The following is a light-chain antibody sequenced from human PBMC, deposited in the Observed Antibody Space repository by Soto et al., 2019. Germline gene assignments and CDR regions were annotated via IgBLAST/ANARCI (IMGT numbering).Light chain of an antibody. J-gene: IGKJ1*01. V-gene: IGKV3-20*01. CDR1: QSVASRN. CDR2: GAS. Sequence: ESVLTQSPGTLSLSPGERATLSCRASQSVASRNLAWYQQKSGQAPRLLIYGASSRAIHTPDRFSGSGSGTDFTLTISGLEPEDFAVYYCQHFGNSLWTFGQGTKV. CDR3: QHFGNSLWT.